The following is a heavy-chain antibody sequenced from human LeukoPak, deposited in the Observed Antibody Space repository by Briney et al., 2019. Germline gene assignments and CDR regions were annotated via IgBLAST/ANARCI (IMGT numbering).Heavy chain of an antibody. CDR3: AKEIWGYGDLDY. J-gene: IGHJ4*02. D-gene: IGHD4-17*01. CDR1: GFTVSTNY. V-gene: IGHV3-53*01. Sequence: GGSLRLSCAASGFTVSTNYMSWVHQAPGKGLEWVSIIYSGGSTYYADSVKGRFTISRDNSKNTLYLQMNSLRADDTAVYYCAKEIWGYGDLDYWGQGTLVTVSS. CDR2: IYSGGST.